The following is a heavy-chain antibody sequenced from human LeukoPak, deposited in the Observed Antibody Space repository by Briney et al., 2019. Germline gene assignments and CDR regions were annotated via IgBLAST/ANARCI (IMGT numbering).Heavy chain of an antibody. CDR1: RFTFSSYA. CDR3: AKSSFPTPFDY. J-gene: IGHJ4*02. Sequence: GGSLRLSCAASRFTFSSYALSWVRQAQGKGLEWVSAISGSGGSTYYADSVKGRFTISRDNSKNTLYLQMNSLRAEDTAVYYCAKSSFPTPFDYWGQGTPVTVSS. CDR2: ISGSGGST. V-gene: IGHV3-23*01.